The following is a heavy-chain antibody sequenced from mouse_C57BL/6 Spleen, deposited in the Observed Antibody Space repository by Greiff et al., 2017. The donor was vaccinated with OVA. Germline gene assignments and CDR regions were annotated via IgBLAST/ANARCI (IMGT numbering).Heavy chain of an antibody. CDR1: GYTFTSYW. CDR3: ARGGGDGYFYFDY. D-gene: IGHD2-3*01. CDR2: IDPSDSET. Sequence: QVQLQQSGAELVRPGSSVKLSCKASGYTFTSYWMHWVKQRPIQGLEWIGNIDPSDSETHYNQKFKDKATLTVDKSSSTAYMQLSSLTSEDSAVYYCARGGGDGYFYFDYWGQGTTLTVSS. V-gene: IGHV1-52*01. J-gene: IGHJ2*01.